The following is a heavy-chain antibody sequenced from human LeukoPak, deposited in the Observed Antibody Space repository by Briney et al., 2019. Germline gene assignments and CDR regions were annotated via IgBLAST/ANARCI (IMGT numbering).Heavy chain of an antibody. V-gene: IGHV4-34*01. CDR3: ARLGAGPTYYDFWSGYSSFYFDY. CDR1: GGSFSGYY. D-gene: IGHD3-3*01. CDR2: IHYSGNT. J-gene: IGHJ4*02. Sequence: SETLSLTCAVYGGSFSGYYWSWIRQPPGKGLEWIGGIHYSGNTYYNPSLKSRVTISVDTSKNQFSLKLSSVTAADTAVYYCARLGAGPTYYDFWSGYSSFYFDYWGQGTLVTVSS.